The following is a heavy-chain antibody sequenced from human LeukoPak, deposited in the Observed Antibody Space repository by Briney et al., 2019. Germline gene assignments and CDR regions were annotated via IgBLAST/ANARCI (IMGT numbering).Heavy chain of an antibody. Sequence: PGGSLRLSCTASGFTFSYHGMHWVRQAPGKGLEWVTVVYDDGSKKYYSDSVKGRFTISRDNSKNTLFLQMNSLRAEDTAVYYSAREIGTQGVHAFDIRGQGTRVTVSS. V-gene: IGHV3-33*01. J-gene: IGHJ3*02. CDR2: VYDDGSKK. CDR3: AREIGTQGVHAFDI. D-gene: IGHD1-26*01. CDR1: GFTFSYHG.